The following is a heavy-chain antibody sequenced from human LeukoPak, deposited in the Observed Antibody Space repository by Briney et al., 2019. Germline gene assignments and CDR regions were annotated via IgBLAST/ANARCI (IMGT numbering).Heavy chain of an antibody. Sequence: SETLSLTCAVYGGSFSGYYWSWIRQPPGKGLEWIGEINHSGSTNYNPSLKSRVTISVDTSKNQFSLKLSSVTAADTAVYYCATESFDYDFWSGSLGDDAFDIWGQGTMVTVSS. V-gene: IGHV4-34*01. J-gene: IGHJ3*02. D-gene: IGHD3-3*01. CDR3: ATESFDYDFWSGSLGDDAFDI. CDR2: INHSGST. CDR1: GGSFSGYY.